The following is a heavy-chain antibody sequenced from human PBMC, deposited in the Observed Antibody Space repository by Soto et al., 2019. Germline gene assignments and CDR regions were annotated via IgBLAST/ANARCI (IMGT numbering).Heavy chain of an antibody. Sequence: GASVKVSCKASGGTFSSYAISWVRQAPGQGLEWMGGIIPIFGTANYAQKFQGRVTITADESTSTAYMELSSLRSEDTAVYYCATCSSTSCYVRTYYYYGMDVWGQGTTVTVSS. J-gene: IGHJ6*02. D-gene: IGHD2-2*01. CDR1: GGTFSSYA. CDR2: IIPIFGTA. V-gene: IGHV1-69*13. CDR3: ATCSSTSCYVRTYYYYGMDV.